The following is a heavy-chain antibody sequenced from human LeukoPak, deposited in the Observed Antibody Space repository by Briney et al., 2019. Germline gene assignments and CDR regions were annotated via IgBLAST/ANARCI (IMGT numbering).Heavy chain of an antibody. V-gene: IGHV4-59*08. CDR3: ARPQLGGWYFDL. D-gene: IGHD7-27*01. CDR1: GGSISTYS. Sequence: MPSETLSLTCTVSGGSISTYSWNWIRQPPGKGLEWIGYISYSGSTNYNPSLKSRATMLGDTSKNQFSLKLSSVTAADTAVYYCARPQLGGWYFDLWGRGTLVTVSS. J-gene: IGHJ2*01. CDR2: ISYSGST.